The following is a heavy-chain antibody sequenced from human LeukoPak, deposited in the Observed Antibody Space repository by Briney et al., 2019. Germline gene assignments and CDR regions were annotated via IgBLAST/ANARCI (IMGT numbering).Heavy chain of an antibody. Sequence: GESLKISCKGSGYSFTSYWIGWVRQMPGKGLEWMGIIYPGDSDTRYSPSFQGQVTISADKSISTAYLQWSSLKASDTAMYYCARHKFDDSSGYYLGGEIDYWGQGTLVTVSS. V-gene: IGHV5-51*01. D-gene: IGHD3-22*01. CDR1: GYSFTSYW. CDR3: ARHKFDDSSGYYLGGEIDY. J-gene: IGHJ4*02. CDR2: IYPGDSDT.